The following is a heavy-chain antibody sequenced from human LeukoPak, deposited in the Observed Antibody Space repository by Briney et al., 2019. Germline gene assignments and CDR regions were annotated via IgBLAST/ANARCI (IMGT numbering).Heavy chain of an antibody. J-gene: IGHJ4*02. CDR1: GSTFSSYA. D-gene: IGHD6-13*01. V-gene: IGHV3-30*04. CDR3: AREGTAGTY. Sequence: GGSLRPSCAASGSTFSSYAMHWVRQAPGKGLEWVAVISYDGSNKYYADSVKGRFTISRDNSKNTLYLQMNSLRAEDTAVYYCAREGTAGTYWGQGTLVTVSS. CDR2: ISYDGSNK.